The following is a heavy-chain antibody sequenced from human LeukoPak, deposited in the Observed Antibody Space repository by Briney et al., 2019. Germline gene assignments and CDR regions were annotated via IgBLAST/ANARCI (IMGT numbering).Heavy chain of an antibody. V-gene: IGHV1-2*02. CDR3: ARESDSSPDAFDI. CDR2: INPNSGGT. D-gene: IGHD6-13*01. Sequence: GASVTVTCKASGYIFTGYYMHWVRQAPGQGLEWMGWINPNSGGTKYAQKFQGRVTMTRDRSISTAYMELSSLRSDDTAVYYCARESDSSPDAFDIWGQGTMVTVSS. CDR1: GYIFTGYY. J-gene: IGHJ3*02.